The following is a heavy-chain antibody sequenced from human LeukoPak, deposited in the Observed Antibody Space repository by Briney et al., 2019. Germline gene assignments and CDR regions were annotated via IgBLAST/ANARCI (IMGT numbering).Heavy chain of an antibody. CDR2: IYYSGST. Sequence: PSETLSLTCTVSGGSISSYYWSWIRQPPGKGLEWIGYIYYSGSTSYNPSLKSRITMSVDTSKNQFSLKLTSVTAADTAVYYCARGRNIEMTTMSGGSDYWGQGTLVTVSS. V-gene: IGHV4-59*08. D-gene: IGHD5-24*01. CDR1: GGSISSYY. J-gene: IGHJ4*02. CDR3: ARGRNIEMTTMSGGSDY.